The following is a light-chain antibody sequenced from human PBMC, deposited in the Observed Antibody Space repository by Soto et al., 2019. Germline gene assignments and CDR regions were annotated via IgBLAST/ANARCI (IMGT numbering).Light chain of an antibody. Sequence: DIQMTQSPSSLSASVGDRVTITCRASQSINSYLNWYQQKQGKAPHLLIYAASSLQIGVPSRFSGSGSGTDFPLTISSLQPAGFATYYWQQSYSIFSFGGGTKVEI. CDR2: AAS. V-gene: IGKV1-39*01. CDR3: QQSYSIFS. J-gene: IGKJ4*01. CDR1: QSINSY.